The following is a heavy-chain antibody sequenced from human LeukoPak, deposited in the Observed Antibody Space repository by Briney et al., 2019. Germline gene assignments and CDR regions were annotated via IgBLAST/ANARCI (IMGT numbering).Heavy chain of an antibody. CDR1: GGSMTTRNYY. V-gene: IGHV4-39*07. CDR3: ARDHGDGYFDY. J-gene: IGHJ4*02. CDR2: KYYSGST. Sequence: SETLSLTCAVSGGSMTTRNYYWGWIRQPPGKGLEWIGHKYYSGSTYYNPSLKSRVSISVDTTIYQFSLNLSSVTAADTAVYYCARDHGDGYFDYWGQGTLVTVSS. D-gene: IGHD5-24*01.